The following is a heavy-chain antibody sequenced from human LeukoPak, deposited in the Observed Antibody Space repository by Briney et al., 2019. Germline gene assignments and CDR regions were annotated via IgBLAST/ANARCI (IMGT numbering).Heavy chain of an antibody. J-gene: IGHJ4*02. CDR2: ISYDGSNK. CDR3: AKSGIQLPVFDY. D-gene: IGHD5-18*01. V-gene: IGHV3-30*18. CDR1: GFTFSSYG. Sequence: GGSLRLSCAASGFTFSSYGMHWVRQAPGKGLEWVAVISYDGSNKYYADSVKGRFTISRDNSKNTLYLQMNSLRAEDTAMYYCAKSGIQLPVFDYWGQGTLVTVSS.